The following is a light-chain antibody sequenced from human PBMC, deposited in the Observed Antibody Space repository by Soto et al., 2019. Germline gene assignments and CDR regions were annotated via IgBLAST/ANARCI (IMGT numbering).Light chain of an antibody. Sequence: DIQMTQSLSTLSASVGDRVTITCRASQSTSTWLAWYQQRPGKTPKLLISDASKLESGVPSRFSGSGSGTEFTLTISSLQPDDFATYYCQQYITYPYAFGQGTKVEIK. CDR2: DAS. V-gene: IGKV1-5*03. J-gene: IGKJ1*01. CDR3: QQYITYPYA. CDR1: QSTSTW.